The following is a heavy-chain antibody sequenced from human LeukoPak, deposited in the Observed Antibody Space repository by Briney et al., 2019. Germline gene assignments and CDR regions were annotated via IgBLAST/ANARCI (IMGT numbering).Heavy chain of an antibody. CDR2: ISGSAGNT. CDR3: AKDLRSAWYYFDD. V-gene: IGHV3-23*01. Sequence: GGSLRLSCEASGFTFSSYAMSWVRLAPGKGLEWVSGISGSAGNTYYADSVKGRFTISRDNSKNTLYLQINSLRAEDTAVYCCAKDLRSAWYYFDDWGQGTLVTVSS. CDR1: GFTFSSYA. J-gene: IGHJ4*02. D-gene: IGHD6-19*01.